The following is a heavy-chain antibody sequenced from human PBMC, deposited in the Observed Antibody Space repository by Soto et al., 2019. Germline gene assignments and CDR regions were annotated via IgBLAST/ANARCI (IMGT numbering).Heavy chain of an antibody. CDR3: ARGPPWYFDWLLDIDY. D-gene: IGHD3-9*01. CDR1: GFTFSDYD. CDR2: ISSSGSTI. Sequence: QVQLVESGGGLVKPGGSLRLSCAASGFTFSDYDMSWIRQAPGKGLEWVSYISSSGSTIYYADSVKGRFTISRDNAKNSLYLQMNSLRAQDTAVYHCARGPPWYFDWLLDIDYWGQGTLVTVSS. J-gene: IGHJ4*02. V-gene: IGHV3-11*01.